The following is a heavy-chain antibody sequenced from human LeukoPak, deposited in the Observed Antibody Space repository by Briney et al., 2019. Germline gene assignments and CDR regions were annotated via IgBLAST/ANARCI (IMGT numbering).Heavy chain of an antibody. J-gene: IGHJ4*02. CDR3: AGSGTTPNLFDY. V-gene: IGHV4-59*08. D-gene: IGHD3-10*01. CDR2: IYYSGST. Sequence: SETLSLTCTVSGGSISSYYWSWIRQPPGKGLEWIGYIYYSGSTNYNPSLKNRVTISVDTSKNQFSLKLSSVTAADTAVYYCAGSGTTPNLFDYWGQGTLVTVSS. CDR1: GGSISSYY.